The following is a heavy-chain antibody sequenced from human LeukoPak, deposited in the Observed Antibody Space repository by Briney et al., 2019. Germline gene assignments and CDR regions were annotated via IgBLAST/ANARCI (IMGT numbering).Heavy chain of an antibody. CDR2: ISSYNGKT. V-gene: IGHV1-18*01. CDR1: GYTFTSYG. Sequence: ASVKVSCKASGYTFTSYGLSWVRQAPGQGLEGMGWISSYNGKTNYAQKFQGRLTMTTDTSTSTAYMELRSLTSDDTAVYYCARDITVVSLASIGFDYWSQGTVVTVSS. CDR3: ARDITVVSLASIGFDY. D-gene: IGHD3-16*01. J-gene: IGHJ4*02.